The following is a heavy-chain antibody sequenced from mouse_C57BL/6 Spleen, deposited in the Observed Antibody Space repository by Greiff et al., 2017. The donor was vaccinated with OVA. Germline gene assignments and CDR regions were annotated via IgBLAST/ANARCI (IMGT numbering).Heavy chain of an antibody. Sequence: QVQLQQPGAELVKPGASVKLSCKASGYTFTSSWLHWLKQRPGQGLEWIGMIHPNSGSTNYNEKFKSKATLTVDKSSSTAYMHLSSLTSEDSGVYYCARSYYDYDGFAYWGQGTLVTVSA. CDR2: IHPNSGST. J-gene: IGHJ3*01. D-gene: IGHD2-4*01. CDR3: ARSYYDYDGFAY. CDR1: GYTFTSSW. V-gene: IGHV1-64*01.